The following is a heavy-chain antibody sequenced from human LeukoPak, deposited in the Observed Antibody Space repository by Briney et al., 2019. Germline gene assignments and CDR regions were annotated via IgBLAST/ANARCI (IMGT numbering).Heavy chain of an antibody. Sequence: SETLSLTCTVSGGSISSSSYYWGWIRQPPGKGLEWIGSIYYSGSTYYNPSLKSRLTVSLDTSKNQFSLKLSSVTAADTAVYYCARVGATQNLVFLDYWGQGTLVTVSS. J-gene: IGHJ4*02. V-gene: IGHV4-39*07. CDR3: ARVGATQNLVFLDY. CDR1: GGSISSSSYY. CDR2: IYYSGST. D-gene: IGHD1-26*01.